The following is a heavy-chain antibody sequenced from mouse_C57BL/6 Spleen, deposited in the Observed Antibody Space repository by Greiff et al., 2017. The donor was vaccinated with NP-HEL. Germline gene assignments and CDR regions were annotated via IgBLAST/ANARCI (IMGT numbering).Heavy chain of an antibody. CDR3: AIISTVVAPFDY. CDR2: IDPSDSYT. J-gene: IGHJ2*01. Sequence: VQLQQSGAELVRPGTSVKLSCKASGYTFTSYWMHWVQQTPGQGLEWIGVIDPSDSYTYYNQKFKGKATLTVDTSSSTAYMQLSSLTSEDSAVYYCAIISTVVAPFDYWGQGTTLTVSS. D-gene: IGHD1-1*01. CDR1: GYTFTSYW. V-gene: IGHV1-59*01.